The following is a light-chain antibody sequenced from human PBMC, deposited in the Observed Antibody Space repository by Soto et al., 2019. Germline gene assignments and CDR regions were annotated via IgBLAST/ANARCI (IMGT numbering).Light chain of an antibody. V-gene: IGLV2-14*01. CDR3: SSFTTSSTWV. Sequence: QSALTQPASVSGSPGQSITISCTGASSDVGNCNCVSWYQQHPGKAPKLMIYEVSNRPSGVSDRFSGSKAGNTASLTISGLQAEDEADYYRSSFTTSSTWVFGGGTKVTVL. J-gene: IGLJ3*02. CDR2: EVS. CDR1: SSDVGNCNC.